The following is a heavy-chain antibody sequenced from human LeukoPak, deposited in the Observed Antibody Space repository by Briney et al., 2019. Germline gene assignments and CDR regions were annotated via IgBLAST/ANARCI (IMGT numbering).Heavy chain of an antibody. D-gene: IGHD6-13*01. CDR3: ASADRDSSSWYYFDY. Sequence: PSETLSLTCAVYGGSFSGYYWSWIRQPPGKGLEWIGEINHSGSTNYNPSLKSRVTISVDTSKNQFSLKLSSVTAADTAVYHCASADRDSSSWYYFDYWGQGTLVTVSS. CDR1: GGSFSGYY. J-gene: IGHJ4*02. V-gene: IGHV4-34*01. CDR2: INHSGST.